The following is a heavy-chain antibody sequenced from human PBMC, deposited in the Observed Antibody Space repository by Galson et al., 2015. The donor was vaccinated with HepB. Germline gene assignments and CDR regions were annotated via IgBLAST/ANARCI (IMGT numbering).Heavy chain of an antibody. D-gene: IGHD3-10*01. CDR2: IRSKANSYAT. J-gene: IGHJ4*02. Sequence: LRLSCAASGFTFSGSAMHWVRQASGKGLEWVGRIRSKANSYATAYAASVKGRFTISRDDSKNTAYLQMNSLKTEDTAVYYCTRHGGSGSYLIDYWGQGTLVTVSS. CDR3: TRHGGSGSYLIDY. CDR1: GFTFSGSA. V-gene: IGHV3-73*01.